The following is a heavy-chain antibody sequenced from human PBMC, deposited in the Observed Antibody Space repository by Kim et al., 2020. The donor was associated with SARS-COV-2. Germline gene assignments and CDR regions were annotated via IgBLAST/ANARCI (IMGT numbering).Heavy chain of an antibody. V-gene: IGHV3-48*02. CDR3: ARCPFSMTMVRGMFTTSLCYYYNMDA. CDR1: GFNFNTYS. D-gene: IGHD3-10*01. J-gene: IGHJ6*02. Sequence: GGSLRLSCAASGFNFNTYSMNWVRQAPGKGLEWVSYISSSTTTMYYADSVRGRFTISRDNAKNSLFLQMNSLRDEDTAVYYCARCPFSMTMVRGMFTTSLCYYYNMDAWGQGTTVTVSS. CDR2: ISSSTTTM.